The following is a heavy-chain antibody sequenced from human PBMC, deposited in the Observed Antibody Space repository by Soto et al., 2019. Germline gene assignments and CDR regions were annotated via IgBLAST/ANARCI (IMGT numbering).Heavy chain of an antibody. CDR3: ARERPDGARLDP. V-gene: IGHV4-30-4*01. CDR2: IYHSGST. J-gene: IGHJ5*02. Sequence: SETLSLTCTVSGGSISSGVYYWSWFRQPPGKGLEWIGYIYHSGSTYYNPSLKSRVTISVDTSKNQFSLKLSSVTAADTAVYYCARERPDGARLDPWGQGTLVTVS. CDR1: GGSISSGVYY. D-gene: IGHD6-6*01.